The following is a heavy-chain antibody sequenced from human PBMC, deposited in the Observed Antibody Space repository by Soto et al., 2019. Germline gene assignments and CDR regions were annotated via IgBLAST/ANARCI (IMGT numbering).Heavy chain of an antibody. D-gene: IGHD1-7*01. J-gene: IGHJ5*01. CDR1: GFSFSSDS. Sequence: GGSLRLSCAASGFSFSSDSMGWVRQAPGKGLEWVSSISSSCSFKNYADSVKGRFTISRDNSKNSLYLQMNSLKDEDTAVYYCARDPPTGTTLDWVDSWGQGTLVTVSS. CDR2: ISSSCSFK. V-gene: IGHV3-21*01. CDR3: ARDPPTGTTLDWVDS.